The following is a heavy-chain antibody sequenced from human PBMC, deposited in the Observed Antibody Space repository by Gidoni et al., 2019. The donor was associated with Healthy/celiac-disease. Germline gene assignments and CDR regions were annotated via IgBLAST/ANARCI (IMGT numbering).Heavy chain of an antibody. Sequence: EVQLLESGGGLVQPGGSLRLSCAASGFTFSSYAMSWVRQAPGKGLEWVSAIIGSGGSTYYADSVKGRFTISRDNSKNTLYLQMNSLGAEDTAVYYCAKAGSVVVPAATGWFDPWGQGTLVTVSS. CDR3: AKAGSVVVPAATGWFDP. J-gene: IGHJ5*02. CDR2: IIGSGGST. CDR1: GFTFSSYA. V-gene: IGHV3-23*01. D-gene: IGHD2-2*01.